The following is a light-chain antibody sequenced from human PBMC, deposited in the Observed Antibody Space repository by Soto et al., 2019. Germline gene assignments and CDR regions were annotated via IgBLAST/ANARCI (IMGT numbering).Light chain of an antibody. Sequence: QSALTQPASVSGSPGQSITISCTGTSSDVGSYNLVSWYQQHPGKAPKLMIYEVSKRPSGVSNRFSGSKSGNTASLTISGLHAEDEADYYCCSYAGSTTSFVVFGGGTKVTVL. V-gene: IGLV2-23*02. CDR3: CSYAGSTTSFVV. CDR1: SSDVGSYNL. CDR2: EVS. J-gene: IGLJ2*01.